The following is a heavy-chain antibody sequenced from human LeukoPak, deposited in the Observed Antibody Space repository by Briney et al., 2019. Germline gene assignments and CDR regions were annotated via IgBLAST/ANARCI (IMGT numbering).Heavy chain of an antibody. D-gene: IGHD4-17*01. J-gene: IGHJ3*02. Sequence: SETLSLTCTVSGGSISSYYWSWIRQPPGKGLEWIGYIYYSGSTNYNPSLKSRVTISVDTSKNQFSLELSSVTAADTAVYYCARVEYGDYAGDAFDIWGQGTMVTVSS. CDR3: ARVEYGDYAGDAFDI. CDR2: IYYSGST. V-gene: IGHV4-59*01. CDR1: GGSISSYY.